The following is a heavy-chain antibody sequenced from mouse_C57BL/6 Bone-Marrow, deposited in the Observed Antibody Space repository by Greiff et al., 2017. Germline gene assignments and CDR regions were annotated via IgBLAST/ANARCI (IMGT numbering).Heavy chain of an antibody. D-gene: IGHD1-1*01. CDR2: ISGCGGNT. CDR1: GFTFSSYT. V-gene: IGHV5-9*01. Sequence: EVKLEEPGGGLVKPGGSLKLSCAASGFTFSSYTMSWVRQTPEKRLQWVAAISGCGGNTYYPDSVKGRFTISRDNDKNILYLQMSSLRSEDTALYYCSRQVTAVLATKYFDVWGTGTTVTVSS. J-gene: IGHJ1*03. CDR3: SRQVTAVLATKYFDV.